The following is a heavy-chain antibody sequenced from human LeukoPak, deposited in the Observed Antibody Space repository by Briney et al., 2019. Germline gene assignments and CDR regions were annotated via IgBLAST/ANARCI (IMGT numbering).Heavy chain of an antibody. CDR2: INHSGST. V-gene: IGHV4-34*01. CDR1: GGSFSGYY. J-gene: IGHJ3*02. D-gene: IGHD3-3*01. CDR3: ARVIGISHAFDI. Sequence: PSEILSLTCAVYGGSFSGYYWSWIRQPPGKGLEWIGEINHSGSTNYNPSLKSRVTISVDTSKNQFSLKLSSVTAADTAVYYCARVIGISHAFDIWGQGTMVTVSS.